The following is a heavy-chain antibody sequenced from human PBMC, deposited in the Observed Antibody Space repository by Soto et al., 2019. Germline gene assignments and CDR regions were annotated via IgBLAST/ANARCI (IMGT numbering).Heavy chain of an antibody. J-gene: IGHJ6*02. D-gene: IGHD2-8*01. Sequence: GESLKISCKGSGYSFTSYWTSWVRQMPGKGLEWMGRIDPSDSYTNYSPSFQGHVTISADKSISTAYLQWSSLKASDTAMYYCARLKKSMMVYAIQSRYYYYGMDVWGQGTTVTVS. CDR3: ARLKKSMMVYAIQSRYYYYGMDV. V-gene: IGHV5-10-1*01. CDR1: GYSFTSYW. CDR2: IDPSDSYT.